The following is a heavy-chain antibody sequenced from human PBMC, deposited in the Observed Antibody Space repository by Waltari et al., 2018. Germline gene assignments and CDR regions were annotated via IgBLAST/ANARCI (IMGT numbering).Heavy chain of an antibody. J-gene: IGHJ6*02. CDR1: EFTFSSCA. CDR3: ARDYCDRTHCHGMDV. D-gene: IGHD3-22*01. CDR2: ISYNERNI. Sequence: QVQLLESGGGVVQPGRSLRLSCAASEFTFSSCAMHWVRQAPGKGLEWVAVISYNERNIYYVDSVKGRFTISRDNSKKMLYLQMNNLRPEDTAVYYCARDYCDRTHCHGMDVWGQGTTVTVSS. V-gene: IGHV3-30*04.